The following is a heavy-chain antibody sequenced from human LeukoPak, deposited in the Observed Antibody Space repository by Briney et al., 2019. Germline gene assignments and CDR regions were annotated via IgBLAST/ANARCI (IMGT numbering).Heavy chain of an antibody. CDR2: ISSSSSYI. V-gene: IGHV3-21*01. Sequence: GGSLRLSCAAPGFTFSSYSMNWVRQAPGKGLEWVSSISSSSSYIYYADSVKGRFTISRDNAKNSLYLQMNSLRAEDTAVYYCARDATVTTPYFDYWGQGTLVTVSS. CDR3: ARDATVTTPYFDY. CDR1: GFTFSSYS. D-gene: IGHD4-17*01. J-gene: IGHJ4*02.